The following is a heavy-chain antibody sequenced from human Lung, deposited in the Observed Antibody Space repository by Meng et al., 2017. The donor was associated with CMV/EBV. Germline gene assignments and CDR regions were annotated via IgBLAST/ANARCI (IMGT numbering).Heavy chain of an antibody. CDR1: GYTFTSYD. V-gene: IGHV1-8*01. CDR3: ASGNIVGATLDY. Sequence: ASXXVSCKASGYTFTSYDINWVRQATGQGLEWMGWMNPNSGNTGYAQKFQGRVIMTRNTSISTAYMELSSLRSEDTAVYYCASGNIVGATLDYWGQGTLVTVSS. J-gene: IGHJ4*02. CDR2: MNPNSGNT. D-gene: IGHD1-26*01.